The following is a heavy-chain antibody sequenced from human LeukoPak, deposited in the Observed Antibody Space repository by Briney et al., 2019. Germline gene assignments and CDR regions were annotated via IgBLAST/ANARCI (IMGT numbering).Heavy chain of an antibody. CDR2: IYYSGST. J-gene: IGHJ4*02. V-gene: IGHV4-59*01. Sequence: PSETLSLTCTVSGGSISSYYWSWIRQPPGKGLEWIGYIYYSGSTDYNPSLKSRVTISVDTSKNQFSLKLSSVTAADTAVYYCARWRRSGIAAAGYLDYWGQGTLVTVSS. CDR1: GGSISSYY. D-gene: IGHD6-13*01. CDR3: ARWRRSGIAAAGYLDY.